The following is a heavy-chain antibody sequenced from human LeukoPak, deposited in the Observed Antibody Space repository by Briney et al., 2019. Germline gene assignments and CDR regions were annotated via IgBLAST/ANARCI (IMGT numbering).Heavy chain of an antibody. D-gene: IGHD1-26*01. CDR1: GFTFSSYA. Sequence: GGSLRLSCAASGFTFSSYAMSWVRQAPGKGLEWVSAISGSGGSTHYADSVKGRFTISRDNSKNTLYLQMNSLRAEDTAVYYCAKDLGRYRNNYFDYWGQGTLVTVSS. CDR2: ISGSGGST. J-gene: IGHJ4*02. CDR3: AKDLGRYRNNYFDY. V-gene: IGHV3-23*01.